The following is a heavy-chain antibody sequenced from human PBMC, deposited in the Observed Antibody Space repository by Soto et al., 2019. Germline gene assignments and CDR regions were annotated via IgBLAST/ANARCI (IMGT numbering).Heavy chain of an antibody. D-gene: IGHD6-13*01. Sequence: NPSETLSLTCTVSGGSISSSSYYWGWIRQPPGKGLEWIGSIYYSGSTYYNPSLKSRVTISVDTSKNQFSLKLSSVTAADTAVYYCARDILGYSSSWYWSGHLDVWGQGTTVTVSS. J-gene: IGHJ6*02. CDR3: ARDILGYSSSWYWSGHLDV. CDR1: GGSISSSSYY. V-gene: IGHV4-39*02. CDR2: IYYSGST.